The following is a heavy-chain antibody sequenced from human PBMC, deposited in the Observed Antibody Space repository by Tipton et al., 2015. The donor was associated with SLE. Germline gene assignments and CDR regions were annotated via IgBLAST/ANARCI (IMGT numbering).Heavy chain of an antibody. CDR2: IWYDGSNK. Sequence: SLRLSCAASEFTFSSYGMHWVRQAPGKGLEWVAVIWYDGSNKYYADSVKGRFTISRDNSKNTLYLQMNSLRAEDTAVYYCARDLKMYYDSSGPSSWGQGTLVTVSS. CDR1: EFTFSSYG. D-gene: IGHD3-22*01. CDR3: ARDLKMYYDSSGPSS. V-gene: IGHV3-33*01. J-gene: IGHJ4*02.